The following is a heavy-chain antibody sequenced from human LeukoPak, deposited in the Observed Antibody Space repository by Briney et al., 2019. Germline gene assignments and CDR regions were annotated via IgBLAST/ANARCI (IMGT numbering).Heavy chain of an antibody. Sequence: TSETLSLTCTVSGGSISSSSYYWGWIRQPPGKGLEWIGSIYYSGSTYDNPSRKSRFTISVDTSKNQFSLKLTSVTAADTAVYYCARRANYDSSNSIDYWGQGTLVTVSS. J-gene: IGHJ4*02. CDR3: ARRANYDSSNSIDY. CDR2: IYYSGST. CDR1: GGSISSSSYY. V-gene: IGHV4-39*01. D-gene: IGHD3-22*01.